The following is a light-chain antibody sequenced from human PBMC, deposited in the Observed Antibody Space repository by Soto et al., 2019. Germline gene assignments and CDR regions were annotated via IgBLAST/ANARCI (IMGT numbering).Light chain of an antibody. V-gene: IGLV2-11*01. Sequence: QSVLTQPRSVSGSPGQSVTISCTGTSSDVGGYKYVSWYQNHPGEAPKVLIYDVSKRPSGVPDRFSGSKSGTTASLTISGLQVEDEADYYCCSYAGTYTVFGGGTQLTVL. CDR3: CSYAGTYTV. J-gene: IGLJ2*01. CDR2: DVS. CDR1: SSDVGGYKY.